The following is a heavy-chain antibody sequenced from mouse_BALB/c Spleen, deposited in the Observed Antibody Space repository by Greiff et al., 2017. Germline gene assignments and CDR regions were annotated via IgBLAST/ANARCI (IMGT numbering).Heavy chain of an antibody. CDR3: TRWTTSDY. CDR1: GYTFTDYE. Sequence: VQGVESGAELVRPGASVTLSCKASGYTFTDYEMHWVKQTPVHGLEWIGAIDPETGGTAYNQKFKGKATLTADKSSSTAYMELRSLTSEDSAVYYCTRWTTSDYWGQGTTLTVSS. D-gene: IGHD1-1*01. J-gene: IGHJ2*01. CDR2: IDPETGGT. V-gene: IGHV1-15*01.